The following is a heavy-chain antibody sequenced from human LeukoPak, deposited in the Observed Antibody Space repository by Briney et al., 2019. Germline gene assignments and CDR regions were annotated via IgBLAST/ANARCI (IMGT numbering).Heavy chain of an antibody. V-gene: IGHV1-69*13. Sequence: SVKVSCRASGGTFSSYAISWVRQAPGQGLEWMGGIIPIFGTANYAQKFQGRVTITADESTSTAYMELSSLRSEDTAVYYCARVTLYGGKIFDYWGQGTLVTVSS. D-gene: IGHD4-23*01. CDR1: GGTFSSYA. J-gene: IGHJ4*02. CDR3: ARVTLYGGKIFDY. CDR2: IIPIFGTA.